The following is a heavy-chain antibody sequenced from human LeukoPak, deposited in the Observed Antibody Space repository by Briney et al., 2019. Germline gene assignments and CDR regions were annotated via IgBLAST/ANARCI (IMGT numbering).Heavy chain of an antibody. D-gene: IGHD2-8*01. V-gene: IGHV4-34*01. J-gene: IGHJ5*02. CDR1: GGSFSGYY. CDR2: INHSGST. Sequence: KSSETLSLTCAVYGGSFSGYYWSWIRQPPGRGLEWIGEINHSGSTNYNPSLKSRVTISVDTSKNQFSLKLSSVTAADTAVYYCARSNPYCTNGVCYPWGQGTLVTVSS. CDR3: ARSNPYCTNGVCYP.